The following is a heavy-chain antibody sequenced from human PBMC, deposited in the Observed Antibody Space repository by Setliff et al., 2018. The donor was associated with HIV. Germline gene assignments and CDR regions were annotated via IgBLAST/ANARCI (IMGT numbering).Heavy chain of an antibody. Sequence: SETLSLTCTVSGGSISNYYWSWIRQSPEKGLEWIGYIHYGGSTNYNPSLKSRVTISLDTSKNQFSLKLSSVTAADTAIYYCARLRDMEWELIGLDYWGRGTLVTVSS. D-gene: IGHD1-26*01. CDR2: IHYGGST. CDR1: GGSISNYY. V-gene: IGHV4-59*01. J-gene: IGHJ4*02. CDR3: ARLRDMEWELIGLDY.